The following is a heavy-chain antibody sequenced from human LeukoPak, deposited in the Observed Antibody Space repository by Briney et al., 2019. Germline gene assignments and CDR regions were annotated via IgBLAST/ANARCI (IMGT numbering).Heavy chain of an antibody. CDR2: IYYSGST. CDR1: GGSISSSSYY. Sequence: SSETLSLTCTVSGGSISSSSYYWGWIRQPPEKGLEWIGSIYYSGSTYYNPSLKSRVTISVDTSKNQFSLKLSSVTAADTAVYYCARQRRGGYSFHFDYWGQGTLVTVSS. D-gene: IGHD4-11*01. CDR3: ARQRRGGYSFHFDY. V-gene: IGHV4-39*01. J-gene: IGHJ4*02.